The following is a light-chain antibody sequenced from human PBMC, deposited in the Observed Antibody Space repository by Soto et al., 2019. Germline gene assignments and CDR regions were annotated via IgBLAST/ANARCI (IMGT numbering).Light chain of an antibody. J-gene: IGKJ4*01. CDR2: FAS. CDR3: QQYSDWPLT. V-gene: IGKV3-15*01. Sequence: EIVMSQSPATLSVSPGEKDTLSCRASQNIYSNLAWYQQKPGQVPRLLIYFASTRATGIPARFSGSGSATEFTLTISTLQSEDFPVYYCQQYSDWPLTFGGGTKVE. CDR1: QNIYSN.